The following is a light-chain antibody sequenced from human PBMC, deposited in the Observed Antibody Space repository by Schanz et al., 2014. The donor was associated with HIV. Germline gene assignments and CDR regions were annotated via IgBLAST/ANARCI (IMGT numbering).Light chain of an antibody. J-gene: IGKJ5*01. Sequence: IVMTQSPATLSLSPGERATLSCSASQSISSSYLAWYQQKPGQAPRLLIYGASTRATGIPARFSGSGSGTEFTLTISSLQSEDFAVYYCQQYNDWPPITFGQGTRLEIK. V-gene: IGKV3-15*01. CDR1: QSISSSY. CDR2: GAS. CDR3: QQYNDWPPIT.